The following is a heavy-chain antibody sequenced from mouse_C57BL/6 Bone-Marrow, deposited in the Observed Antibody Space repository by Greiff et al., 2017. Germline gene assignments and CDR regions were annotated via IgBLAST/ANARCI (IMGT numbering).Heavy chain of an antibody. Sequence: VQLLQSDAGLVKPGASVKISCTASGFTFTDHTIPWMQQRPEQGLEWIGYIYPRDGSTKYNEKFKGRATLTADKSSITAYMQLNSLTSEDTAVYFCARPGYYYGSEAMDYWGQGTSVTVSS. J-gene: IGHJ4*01. V-gene: IGHV1-78*01. CDR2: IYPRDGST. CDR1: GFTFTDHT. CDR3: ARPGYYYGSEAMDY. D-gene: IGHD1-1*01.